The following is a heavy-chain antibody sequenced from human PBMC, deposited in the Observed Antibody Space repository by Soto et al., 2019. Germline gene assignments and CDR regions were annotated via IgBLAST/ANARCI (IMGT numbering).Heavy chain of an antibody. V-gene: IGHV3-53*04. CDR1: GFTVSSIY. Sequence: PGGSLRLSCAASGFTVSSIYMSWVRQAPGKGLEWVSVIYSGGSTYYADSVKGRFTISRHNSKNTLYLQMNSLRAEDTAVYYCARDRLYCTNGVCSHYFDYWGQGTLVTVSS. CDR3: ARDRLYCTNGVCSHYFDY. D-gene: IGHD2-8*01. CDR2: IYSGGST. J-gene: IGHJ4*02.